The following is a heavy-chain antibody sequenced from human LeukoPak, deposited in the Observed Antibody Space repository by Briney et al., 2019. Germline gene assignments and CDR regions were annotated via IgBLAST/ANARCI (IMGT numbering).Heavy chain of an antibody. CDR2: IKPDGSGT. V-gene: IGHV3-7*05. Sequence: GGSLRLSCAASGFTFSIYWMTWVRQAPGRGLEWVANIKPDGSGTYYVDSVKGRFTISRDNTKNSVYLQMNRLRADDTAVYYCARGGVVPGAKYECWGQGTLVTVSS. J-gene: IGHJ4*02. CDR3: ARGGVVPGAKYEC. D-gene: IGHD2-2*01. CDR1: GFTFSIYW.